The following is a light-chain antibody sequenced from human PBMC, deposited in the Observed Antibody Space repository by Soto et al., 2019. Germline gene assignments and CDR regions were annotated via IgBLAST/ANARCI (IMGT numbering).Light chain of an antibody. V-gene: IGKV3-15*01. CDR1: QSVRSN. J-gene: IGKJ4*01. Sequence: EIVLTQSPATLSVSPGERATLSCRASQSVRSNLAWYQQKPGQGPRLLIFGASTRATDIPARFSGSGSGTEFTLTISSLQSEDLAVYCCQQYIHWPPLTFGGGTKVEIK. CDR2: GAS. CDR3: QQYIHWPPLT.